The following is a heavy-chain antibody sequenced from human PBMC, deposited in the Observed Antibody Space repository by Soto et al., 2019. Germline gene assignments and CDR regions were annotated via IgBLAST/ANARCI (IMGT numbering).Heavy chain of an antibody. CDR1: GDTFSRST. D-gene: IGHD6-6*01. V-gene: IGHV1-69*01. J-gene: IGHJ6*02. CDR3: ARLRSTSAERKMDV. CDR2: IIPVLATT. Sequence: QVQLVQSGADVKKPGSSVKVSCKASGDTFSRSTISWVRQAPGQGLEWMGGIIPVLATTNYAQKFQGRLTIAADESTTTAYMGLSSLRSEDTAVYYCARLRSTSAERKMDVWGQGTTVTVSS.